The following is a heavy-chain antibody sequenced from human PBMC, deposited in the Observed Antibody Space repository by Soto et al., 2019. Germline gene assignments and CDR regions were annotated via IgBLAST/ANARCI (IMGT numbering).Heavy chain of an antibody. D-gene: IGHD2-21*01. CDR2: SWHDGRHL. Sequence: QEQLVESGGGMVQPGGSLRLSCAVSGFTLDTYGMHWVRQAAGQGLEWVAVSWHDGRHLDYADSVRGRFTVFRDDSKNPLFLELNGLRGDDTAVYYCASDWGACTPGECYSHGFDLWGQGTLVTVSS. J-gene: IGHJ3*01. V-gene: IGHV3-33*01. CDR3: ASDWGACTPGECYSHGFDL. CDR1: GFTLDTYG.